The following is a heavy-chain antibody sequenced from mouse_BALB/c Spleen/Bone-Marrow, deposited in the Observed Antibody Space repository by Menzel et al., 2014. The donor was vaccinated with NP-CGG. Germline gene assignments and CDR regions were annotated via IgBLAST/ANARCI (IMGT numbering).Heavy chain of an antibody. D-gene: IGHD1-1*01. CDR2: INPSNGGT. CDR1: GYSFTNYY. CDR3: TRSNYGYWYFDV. Sequence: VKLMESGAELVKPGASVKLSCKASGYSFTNYYMYWVKRRPGQGLEWIGEINPSNGGTNFNEKFKNKATLTVDKSSSTAYMQLSSLTSEDPAVYYGTRSNYGYWYFDVWGAGTTVTVSS. V-gene: IGHV1S81*02. J-gene: IGHJ1*01.